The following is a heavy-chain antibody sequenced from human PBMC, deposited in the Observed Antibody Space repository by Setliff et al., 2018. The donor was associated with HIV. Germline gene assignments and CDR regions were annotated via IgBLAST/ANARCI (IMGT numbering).Heavy chain of an antibody. CDR3: ARAPIVGGGAFEI. V-gene: IGHV1-69*05. CDR1: GGTFSSYA. J-gene: IGHJ3*02. Sequence: SVKVSCKASGGTFSSYAISWVRQAPGQGLEWMGGIIPIFGTANYAQKFQSRATITTDESTSTAYMELSSLRSEDTAVYYCARAPIVGGGAFEIWGQGTMVTVSS. CDR2: IIPIFGTA. D-gene: IGHD1-26*01.